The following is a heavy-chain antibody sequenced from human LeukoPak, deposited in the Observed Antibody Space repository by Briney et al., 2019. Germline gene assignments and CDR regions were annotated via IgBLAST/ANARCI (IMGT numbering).Heavy chain of an antibody. CDR3: NFFVAVAGG. Sequence: GGSLRLSCAASGFTFSSYAMHWVRQAPGKGLEWVAVISYDGSNKYYADSVKGRITISRDNSKNTLYLQMNSLRAEDTAVYYCNFFVAVAGGWGQGTLVTVSS. CDR1: GFTFSSYA. D-gene: IGHD6-19*01. J-gene: IGHJ4*02. V-gene: IGHV3-30-3*01. CDR2: ISYDGSNK.